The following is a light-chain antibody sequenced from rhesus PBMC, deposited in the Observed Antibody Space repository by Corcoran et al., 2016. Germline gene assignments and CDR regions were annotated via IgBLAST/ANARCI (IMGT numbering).Light chain of an antibody. V-gene: IGKV1-25*01. Sequence: DIQMTQSPSSLSVSVGDRVTITCRASQGISSYLAWYQQKPGKPPKLLISGASTLQSGVPSRFSGSGSGIDFTLTISSLQPEDFATYYCQQHHSFPPSFGQGTKVEIK. CDR2: GAS. J-gene: IGKJ2*01. CDR1: QGISSY. CDR3: QQHHSFPPS.